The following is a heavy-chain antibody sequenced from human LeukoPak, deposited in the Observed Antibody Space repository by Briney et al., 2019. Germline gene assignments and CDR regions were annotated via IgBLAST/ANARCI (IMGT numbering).Heavy chain of an antibody. J-gene: IGHJ5*02. CDR1: GGSINSGDYY. V-gene: IGHV4-39*07. CDR3: ARSPHIWFAERGWFDP. D-gene: IGHD3-10*01. Sequence: PSETLSLTYTVSGGSINSGDYYWVWIRQPRGKGLEWIGSIYYSGSTSYNPSLKSRVTMTVDTSKSQFSLKLSSVTAADTAVYFCARSPHIWFAERGWFDPWGQGTLVTVSS. CDR2: IYYSGST.